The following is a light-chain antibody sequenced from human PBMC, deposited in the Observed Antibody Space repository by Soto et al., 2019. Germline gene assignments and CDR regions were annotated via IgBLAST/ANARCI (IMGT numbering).Light chain of an antibody. J-gene: IGLJ2*01. V-gene: IGLV7-46*01. CDR1: TGAVTSGHY. CDR2: DTS. CDR3: LLSYSCAYVV. Sequence: QTVVTQEPSLTVSPGGTVTLTCGSSTGAVTSGHYPYWFQQKPGQAPRTLIYDTSNKHSWTPARFSGSLLGGKAALTLSGAQPEDEAEYYCLLSYSCAYVVFGGGTKVTVL.